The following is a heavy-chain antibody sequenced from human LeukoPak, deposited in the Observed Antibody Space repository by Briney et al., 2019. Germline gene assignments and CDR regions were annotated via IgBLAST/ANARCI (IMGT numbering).Heavy chain of an antibody. V-gene: IGHV1-8*01. CDR1: GYTFTSYD. CDR2: MNPNSGNT. J-gene: IGHJ5*02. CDR3: ARHVYYYRSGSYYNVPNWFDP. D-gene: IGHD3-10*01. Sequence: ASVKVSCKASGYTFTSYDINWVRHATGQGLEWMGWMNPNSGNTGYAQKFQGRVTMTRNTSISKAYMELSSLRSEDTAVYYCARHVYYYRSGSYYNVPNWFDPWGQGTLVTVSS.